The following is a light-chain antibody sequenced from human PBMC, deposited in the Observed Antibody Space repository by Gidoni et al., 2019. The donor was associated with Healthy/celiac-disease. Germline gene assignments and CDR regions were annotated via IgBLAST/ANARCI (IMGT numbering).Light chain of an antibody. J-gene: IGKJ1*01. CDR1: QSVSSN. CDR2: GAS. V-gene: IGKV3-15*01. CDR3: QQYNNWPPKT. Sequence: EIVMTQSPATLSVSPGERATLSCRASQSVSSNLAWYQQKPGQAPRLLIYGASTRAPGIPARFTGSGSGTEFTLTISSLQSEDFAIYYCQQYNNWPPKTFXXXTKVEIK.